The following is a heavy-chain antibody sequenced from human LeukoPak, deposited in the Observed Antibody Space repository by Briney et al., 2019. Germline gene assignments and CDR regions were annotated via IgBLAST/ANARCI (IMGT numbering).Heavy chain of an antibody. Sequence: SETLSLTCTVSGGSISSGGYYWSWIRQHPGKGLEWIGYIYYSGSTYYNPSLKSRVTISVATSKNQCSLRLSSVTAADTAVYYCARGRVSSGWHFDYWGQGTLVTVSS. D-gene: IGHD6-19*01. CDR1: GGSISSGGYY. CDR2: IYYSGST. J-gene: IGHJ4*02. CDR3: ARGRVSSGWHFDY. V-gene: IGHV4-31*03.